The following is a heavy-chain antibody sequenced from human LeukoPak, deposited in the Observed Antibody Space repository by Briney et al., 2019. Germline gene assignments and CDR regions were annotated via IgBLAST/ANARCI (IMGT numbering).Heavy chain of an antibody. CDR1: GFTFSSYW. CDR2: ISSSGGTI. J-gene: IGHJ6*04. CDR3: AELGITMIGCV. Sequence: PGGSLRLSCAASGFTFSSYWMHWVRQAPGKGLEWVSYISSSGGTIYYADSVKGRFTTSRDNAKNSLYLQMNSLRAEDTAVYYCAELGITMIGCVWGKGTTVTISS. V-gene: IGHV3-48*04. D-gene: IGHD3-10*02.